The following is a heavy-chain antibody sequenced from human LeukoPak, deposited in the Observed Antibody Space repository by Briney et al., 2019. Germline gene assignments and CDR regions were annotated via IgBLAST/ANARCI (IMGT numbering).Heavy chain of an antibody. CDR3: ARVGRAFWWFDP. CDR2: ISAYNGNT. Sequence: GASVKVSCKTSGYTFTNYGISWVRQAPGQGLEWVGWISAYNGNTNYAQKLQGRVTMTTDTSTSTAYMELRSLRFDDTAVYYCARVGRAFWWFDPWGQGTLVTVSS. D-gene: IGHD1-26*01. CDR1: GYTFTNYG. V-gene: IGHV1-18*01. J-gene: IGHJ5*02.